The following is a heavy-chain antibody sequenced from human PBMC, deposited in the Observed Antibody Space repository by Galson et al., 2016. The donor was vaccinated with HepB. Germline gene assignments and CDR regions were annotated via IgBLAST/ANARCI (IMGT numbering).Heavy chain of an antibody. CDR2: ISYSGNII. V-gene: IGHV3-48*02. CDR1: GFTFSTYS. D-gene: IGHD3-22*01. J-gene: IGHJ4*02. Sequence: SLRLSCAAAGFTFSTYSMNWVRQAPGKGLEWVSYISYSGNIIYYVDSVKGRFTISRDNAKNSLYLQMNSLRDEDTAVYYCARESNYFDSSGFYYDNWGQGTLVTVSS. CDR3: ARESNYFDSSGFYYDN.